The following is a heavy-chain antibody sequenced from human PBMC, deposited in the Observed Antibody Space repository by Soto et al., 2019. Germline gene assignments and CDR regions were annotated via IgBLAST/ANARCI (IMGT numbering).Heavy chain of an antibody. Sequence: PGESLKISCKASGYNFISYWVAWVRQVPGKGLEWMGIIYPGDSDATYSPSFEGQVTFSVDKSITTAYLQWISLKDSDTAIYYCARQDYYGSGTYYSDYWGQGTQVTSPQ. D-gene: IGHD3-10*01. CDR1: GYNFISYW. CDR3: ARQDYYGSGTYYSDY. CDR2: IYPGDSDA. J-gene: IGHJ4*02. V-gene: IGHV5-51*01.